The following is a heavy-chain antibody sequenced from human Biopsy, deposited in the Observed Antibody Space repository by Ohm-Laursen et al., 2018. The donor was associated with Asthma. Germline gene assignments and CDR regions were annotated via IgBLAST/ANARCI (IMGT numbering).Heavy chain of an antibody. D-gene: IGHD6-19*01. V-gene: IGHV4-4*02. CDR2: IYHSGPT. CDR3: AKIYDRLVLYGMDV. Sequence: SETLSLTCTVSGGSIISSSWGSWVRQTPGKGLEWIGEIYHSGPTNYNPSLKSRVTISVDKSKNQFSMKLTSVTAADTAVYYCAKIYDRLVLYGMDVWGQGTTVTVSS. CDR1: GGSIISSSW. J-gene: IGHJ6*02.